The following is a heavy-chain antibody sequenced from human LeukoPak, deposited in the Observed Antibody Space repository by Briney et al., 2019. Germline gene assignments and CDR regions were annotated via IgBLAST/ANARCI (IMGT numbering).Heavy chain of an antibody. V-gene: IGHV4-34*01. D-gene: IGHD6-13*01. CDR1: GGSFSGYY. Sequence: SETLSLTCAVYGGSFSGYYWSWIRQPPGKGLEWIGEINHSGSTNYNPSLKSRVTISVDTSKNQFSLKLSSVTAEDTAVYYCARAAAAGGFDYWGQGTLVTVSS. J-gene: IGHJ4*02. CDR2: INHSGST. CDR3: ARAAAAGGFDY.